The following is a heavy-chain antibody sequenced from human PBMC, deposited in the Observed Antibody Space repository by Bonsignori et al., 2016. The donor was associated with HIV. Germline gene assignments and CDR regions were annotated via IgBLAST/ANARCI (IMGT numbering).Heavy chain of an antibody. Sequence: GESLKISCAASGFTFSTYEMNWVRQAPGKGLEWVSYISSSGSTIYYADSVKGRFTISRDNAQNSLYLQMNRLRAEDSAVYYCAREGYDFWGAYSQPFDYWGQGALVTVSS. CDR3: AREGYDFWGAYSQPFDY. J-gene: IGHJ4*02. V-gene: IGHV3-48*03. CDR1: GFTFSTYE. D-gene: IGHD3-3*01. CDR2: ISSSGSTI.